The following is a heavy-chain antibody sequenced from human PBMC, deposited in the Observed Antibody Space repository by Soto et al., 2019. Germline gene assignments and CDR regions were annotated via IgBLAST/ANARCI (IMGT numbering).Heavy chain of an antibody. V-gene: IGHV2-70*13. CDR1: GFSLNSNGMC. J-gene: IGHJ6*02. CDR2: IDWDDDK. D-gene: IGHD7-27*01. CDR3: ARTSALPLGYPHGMDV. Sequence: GSGPTLVNPTQTLTLTCTFSGFSLNSNGMCVNWIRQPPGKALEWLAPIDWDDDKYYSTSLKTRLTISRDTSKNQVVLTMTNMDPVDAATYYCARTSALPLGYPHGMDVWGQGTTVTVSS.